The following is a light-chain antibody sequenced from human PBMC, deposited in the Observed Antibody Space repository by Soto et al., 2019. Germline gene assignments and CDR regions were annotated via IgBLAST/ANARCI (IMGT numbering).Light chain of an antibody. V-gene: IGLV2-14*01. CDR1: MRDVGAYNL. J-gene: IGLJ3*02. CDR3: SAYTARSPLV. CDR2: EVR. Sequence: QSALTQPASVSGSAGQSITISCSGTMRDVGAYNLVSWYQQHPGTAPKLIIYEVRNRPSGISSRFSGSRSGNTASLTIPGLQSEDEGDYYCSAYTARSPLVFGGGTKLTVL.